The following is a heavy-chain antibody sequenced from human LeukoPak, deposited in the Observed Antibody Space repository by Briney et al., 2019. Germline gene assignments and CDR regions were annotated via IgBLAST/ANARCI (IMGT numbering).Heavy chain of an antibody. J-gene: IGHJ4*02. D-gene: IGHD6-13*01. CDR3: ASSPAYSSSWYAIDN. CDR1: GFTVSSNY. V-gene: IGHV3-66*01. Sequence: PGGSLRLSCAASGFTVSSNYMSWVRQAPGKGLEWVSVIYSGGSTYYADSVKGRFTISRENAKSSLYLQINSLSAGDTAVYYCASSPAYSSSWYAIDNWGQGTLVTVSS. CDR2: IYSGGST.